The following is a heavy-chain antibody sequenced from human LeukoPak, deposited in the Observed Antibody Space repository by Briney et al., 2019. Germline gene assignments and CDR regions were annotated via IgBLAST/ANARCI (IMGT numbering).Heavy chain of an antibody. CDR3: ARSPYYDFWSYGMDV. V-gene: IGHV4-59*11. CDR1: GGSISSHY. J-gene: IGHJ6*02. D-gene: IGHD3-3*01. CDR2: IYYSGST. Sequence: PSETLSLTCTVSGGSISSHYWSWIRQPPGKGLEWIGYIYYSGSTNYNPSLKSRVTISVDTSKNQFSLKLSSVTAADTAVYYCARSPYYDFWSYGMDVWGQGTTVTVSS.